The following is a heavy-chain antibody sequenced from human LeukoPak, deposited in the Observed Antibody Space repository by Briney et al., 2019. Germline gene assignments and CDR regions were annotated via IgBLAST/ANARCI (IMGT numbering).Heavy chain of an antibody. Sequence: SETLSLTCAVYGGSFSGYYWSWIRQPPGKGLEWIGEINHSGSTYYNPSLKSRVTISVDRSKNQFSLKLSSVTAADTAVYYCARGSIADDYWGQGTLVTVSS. CDR2: INHSGST. J-gene: IGHJ4*02. CDR1: GGSFSGYY. D-gene: IGHD6-6*01. V-gene: IGHV4-34*01. CDR3: ARGSIADDY.